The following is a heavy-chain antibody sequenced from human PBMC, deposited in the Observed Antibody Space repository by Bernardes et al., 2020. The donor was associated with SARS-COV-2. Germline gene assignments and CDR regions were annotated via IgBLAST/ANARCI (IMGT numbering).Heavy chain of an antibody. CDR2: IYSDGSNK. CDR3: ARDGDDNTGYYRPFDF. D-gene: IGHD3-22*01. CDR1: RFTFSYYG. J-gene: IGHJ4*02. V-gene: IGHV3-33*01. Sequence: GGSLRLSCAASRFTFSYYGMHWVRQAPGKGLEWVALIYSDGSNKKYADSVKGRFTVSRDNSKDTLYLEMNSLRAEDTATYYCARDGDDNTGYYRPFDFWGQGTLVIVSS.